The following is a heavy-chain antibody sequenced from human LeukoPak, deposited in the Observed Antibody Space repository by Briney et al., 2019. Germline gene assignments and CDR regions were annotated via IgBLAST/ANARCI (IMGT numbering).Heavy chain of an antibody. D-gene: IGHD3-22*01. Sequence: GGSLRLSCAASGFTFSSYGMHWVRQAPGKGLEWVAVIWYDGSNKYYADSVKGRFTISRDNSKNTLYLQMNSLRAEDTAVYYCAREYYYDSSGYLDYWGRGTLVTVSS. CDR3: AREYYYDSSGYLDY. V-gene: IGHV3-33*01. J-gene: IGHJ4*02. CDR1: GFTFSSYG. CDR2: IWYDGSNK.